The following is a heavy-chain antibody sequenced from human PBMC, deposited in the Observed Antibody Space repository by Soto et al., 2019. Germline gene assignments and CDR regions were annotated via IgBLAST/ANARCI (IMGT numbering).Heavy chain of an antibody. CDR3: ARAQRMTTVSTYYYYYGMDV. V-gene: IGHV1-18*04. J-gene: IGHJ6*02. D-gene: IGHD4-4*01. CDR2: ISAYNGNT. CDR1: GYTFTSYG. Sequence: GASVKVSCKASGYTFTSYGISWVRQAPGQGLEWMGRISAYNGNTNYAQKLQGRVTMTTDTSTSTAYMELRSLRSDDTAVYYCARAQRMTTVSTYYYYYGMDVWGQGTTVTVSS.